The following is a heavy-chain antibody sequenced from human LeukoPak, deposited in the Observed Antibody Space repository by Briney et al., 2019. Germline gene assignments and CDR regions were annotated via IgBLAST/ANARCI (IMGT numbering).Heavy chain of an antibody. CDR2: IRYDGSNK. D-gene: IGHD3-16*01. Sequence: PGGSLRLSCAASGFTFSSYGMHWVRQAPGKGLEWVAFIRYDGSNKYYADSVEGRFTISRDNSKNTLYLQMNGLRAEDTAVYYCAKVEEPGGDYWGQGTLVTVSS. J-gene: IGHJ4*02. V-gene: IGHV3-30*02. CDR3: AKVEEPGGDY. CDR1: GFTFSSYG.